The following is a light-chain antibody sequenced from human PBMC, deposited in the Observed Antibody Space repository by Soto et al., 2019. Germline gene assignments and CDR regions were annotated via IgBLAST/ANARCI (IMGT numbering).Light chain of an antibody. J-gene: IGKJ1*01. Sequence: AIQVTQSPSSLSVSVGDRVTITCRTSQGIRSALGWYQQKPGKVPKLLIYAASTLQSGVPSRFSGSGSGRDFTLTMSSLQPDDFATYYCQHYNSYSEAFGQGTKVDIK. V-gene: IGKV1-13*02. CDR2: AAS. CDR1: QGIRSA. CDR3: QHYNSYSEA.